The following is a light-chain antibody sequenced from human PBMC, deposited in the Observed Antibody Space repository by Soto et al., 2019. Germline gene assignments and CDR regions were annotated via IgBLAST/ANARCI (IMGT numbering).Light chain of an antibody. Sequence: EIVMTQSPATLSVSPGERATLSCRASQSVSSNLAWYQQKPGQAPRVLIYGASTRATGIPDRFSGSGSGTEFTLTITSLQSEDSAVYYCQHYNNWPPKTFGQGTKVEIK. CDR2: GAS. CDR1: QSVSSN. V-gene: IGKV3-15*01. J-gene: IGKJ1*01. CDR3: QHYNNWPPKT.